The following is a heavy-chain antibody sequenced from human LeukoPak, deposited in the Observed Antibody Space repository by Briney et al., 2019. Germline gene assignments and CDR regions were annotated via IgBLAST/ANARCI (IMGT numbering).Heavy chain of an antibody. Sequence: ASVKLSFTATGYTFTSYGIGWVRQAPGQGLEWMGWISAYNGNTNYAQKLQGRVTMTTDTSTSTAYMELRSLRSDDTAVYYCARYFGLCSSGWSLLLWARGTLVTVSS. J-gene: IGHJ4*02. CDR2: ISAYNGNT. V-gene: IGHV1-18*01. D-gene: IGHD6-19*01. CDR3: ARYFGLCSSGWSLLL. CDR1: GYTFTSYG.